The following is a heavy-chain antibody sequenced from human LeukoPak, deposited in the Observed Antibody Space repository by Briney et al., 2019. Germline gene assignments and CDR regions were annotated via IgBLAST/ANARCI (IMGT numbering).Heavy chain of an antibody. J-gene: IGHJ5*02. CDR2: IYIGGKT. Sequence: GGSLRLSCAASAFTVSGTYMTWVRQAPGKGLEWVSLIYIGGKTYYADSVKGRFTISRDNSKNILYLQMNSLRAEDTAVYYCASGAAAPRWFDHWGQGTLVTVSS. D-gene: IGHD2-2*01. CDR1: AFTVSGTY. V-gene: IGHV3-66*01. CDR3: ASGAAAPRWFDH.